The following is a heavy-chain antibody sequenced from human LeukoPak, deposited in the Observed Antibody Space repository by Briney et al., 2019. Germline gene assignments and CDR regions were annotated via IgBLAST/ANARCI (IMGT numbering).Heavy chain of an antibody. CDR3: ARHAPKEEQLGAAHFDY. CDR2: INHSGST. Sequence: SETLSLTCAVYGGSFSGYYWSWIRQPPGKGLEWIGEINHSGSTNYNPSLKSRVTISVDTSKNQFSLKLSSVTAADTAVYYCARHAPKEEQLGAAHFDYWGQGTLVTVSS. J-gene: IGHJ4*02. V-gene: IGHV4-34*01. CDR1: GGSFSGYY. D-gene: IGHD6-13*01.